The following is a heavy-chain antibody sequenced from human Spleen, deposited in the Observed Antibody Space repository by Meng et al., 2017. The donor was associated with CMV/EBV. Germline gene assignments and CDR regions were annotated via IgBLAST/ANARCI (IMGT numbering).Heavy chain of an antibody. J-gene: IGHJ3*02. CDR2: IHHSGST. CDR3: ARDDVATNDAFDI. Sequence: SETLSLTCGVFGGSSSGYYWNWIRQPPGKGLEWMGYIHHSGSTYYNMSPKSRLTISVDTSKNQFSLKLSSVTAADTAVYYCARDDVATNDAFDIWGQGTMVTVSS. V-gene: IGHV4-34*09. CDR1: GGSSSGYY. D-gene: IGHD1-26*01.